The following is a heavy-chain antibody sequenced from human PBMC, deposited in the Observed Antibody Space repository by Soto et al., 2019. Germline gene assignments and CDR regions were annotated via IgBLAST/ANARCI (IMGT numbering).Heavy chain of an antibody. CDR1: GFTFTSSA. Sequence: SVKVSCKASGFTFTSSAVQWVRQARGQRLEWIGWIVVGSGNTNYAQKFQERVTITRDMSTSTAYMEMSSLRSEDTAVYYCAASSYYYDSSGYGYWGQGTLVTVSA. V-gene: IGHV1-58*01. CDR3: AASSYYYDSSGYGY. J-gene: IGHJ4*02. CDR2: IVVGSGNT. D-gene: IGHD3-22*01.